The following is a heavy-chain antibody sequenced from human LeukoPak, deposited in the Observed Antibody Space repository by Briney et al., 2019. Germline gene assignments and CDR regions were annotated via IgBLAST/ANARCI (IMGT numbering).Heavy chain of an antibody. D-gene: IGHD3-9*01. CDR2: IYTSGST. V-gene: IGHV4-4*07. Sequence: SETLSLTCTVSGGSISSYYWSWIRQPAGKGLEWIGRIYTSGSTNYNPSLKSRVTMSVDTSKNQFSLKLSSVTAADTAVYYCARSLRSYDILTGYYPINWFDPWGQGTLVTVSS. J-gene: IGHJ5*02. CDR1: GGSISSYY. CDR3: ARSLRSYDILTGYYPINWFDP.